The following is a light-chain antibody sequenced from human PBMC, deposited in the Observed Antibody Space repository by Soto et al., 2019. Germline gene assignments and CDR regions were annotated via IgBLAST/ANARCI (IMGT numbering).Light chain of an antibody. V-gene: IGKV3-20*01. CDR2: GAS. J-gene: IGKJ2*01. CDR1: QIVRNSY. CDR3: QQYGTTPRT. Sequence: EIVLTQSPGTLSLSPGERATLSCRASQIVRNSYLAWYQQKPGQAPRLLIYGASSRATGIPDRFSGSGSGTDFTLAISRLEPKDFAVYSCQQYGTTPRTFGQGTKLEIK.